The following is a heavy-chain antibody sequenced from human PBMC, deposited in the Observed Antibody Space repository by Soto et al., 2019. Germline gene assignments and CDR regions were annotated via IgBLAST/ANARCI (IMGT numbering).Heavy chain of an antibody. J-gene: IGHJ6*02. CDR3: ARLQCSGGSCYYGMDV. V-gene: IGHV5-10-1*01. CDR1: GYTFTRYD. D-gene: IGHD2-15*01. Sequence: GASVKVSCKASGYTFTRYDINWVRQATGQGLEWMGGIDPSDSYTNYSPSFQGHVTISVDKSISTAYLQWSSLKASDAAMYYCARLQCSGGSCYYGMDVWGQGTTVTVSS. CDR2: IDPSDSYT.